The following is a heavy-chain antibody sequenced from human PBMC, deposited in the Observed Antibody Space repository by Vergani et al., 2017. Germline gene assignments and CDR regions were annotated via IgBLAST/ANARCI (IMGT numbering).Heavy chain of an antibody. CDR3: AKLSTTVVTVDY. CDR2: FYSGGRT. CDR1: GFTVSGNY. V-gene: IGHV3-66*02. J-gene: IGHJ4*02. D-gene: IGHD4-23*01. Sequence: EVQLVESGGGLVQPGGSLRLSCAASGFTVSGNYMSWVRQAPGKGLEWVSVFYSGGRTNYADSVKGRFIISGDNSKNTLYLQMNSLRAEDTAVYYCAKLSTTVVTVDYWGQGTLVTVSS.